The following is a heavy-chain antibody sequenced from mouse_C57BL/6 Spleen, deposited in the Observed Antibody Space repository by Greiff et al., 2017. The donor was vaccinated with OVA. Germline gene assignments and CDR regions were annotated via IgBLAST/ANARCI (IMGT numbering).Heavy chain of an antibody. D-gene: IGHD1-1*01. CDR2: ISYDGSN. J-gene: IGHJ2*01. CDR3: ARDDYGSTLDY. Sequence: EVQLMESGPGLVKPSQSLSLTCSVTGYSITSGYYWNWIRQFPGNKLEWMGYISYDGSNNYNPSLKNRISITRDTSKNQFFLKLNSVTTEDTATYYCARDDYGSTLDYWGQGTTLTVSS. V-gene: IGHV3-6*01. CDR1: GYSITSGYY.